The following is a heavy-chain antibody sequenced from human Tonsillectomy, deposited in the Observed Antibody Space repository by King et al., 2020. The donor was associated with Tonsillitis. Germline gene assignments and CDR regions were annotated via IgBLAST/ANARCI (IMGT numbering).Heavy chain of an antibody. CDR1: GGSISSGDYS. V-gene: IGHV4-30-4*01. CDR3: ARDSPAADYYYYYMDV. D-gene: IGHD2-2*01. J-gene: IGHJ6*03. Sequence: VQLQESGPGLVKPSQTLSLTCTASGGSISSGDYSWSWIRQPPGKGLWWIGYIYYSGSTYYNPSLKSRITISVDTSNNQFSLKLTSVTAADTAVYYCARDSPAADYYYYYMDVWGKGTTVTVSS. CDR2: IYYSGST.